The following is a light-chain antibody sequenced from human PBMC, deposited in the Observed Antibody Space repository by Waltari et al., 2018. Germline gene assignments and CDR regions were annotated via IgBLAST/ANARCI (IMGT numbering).Light chain of an antibody. V-gene: IGKV3-11*01. J-gene: IGKJ2*01. Sequence: RPTPPTRASQSVTYLAWYQHKPGQAPRLLIYDASNRATGIPARFSGSGSGTDFTLTISSLEPEDFAVYYCHQYDNWPHTFGQGTKLEIK. CDR1: QSVTY. CDR3: HQYDNWPHT. CDR2: DAS.